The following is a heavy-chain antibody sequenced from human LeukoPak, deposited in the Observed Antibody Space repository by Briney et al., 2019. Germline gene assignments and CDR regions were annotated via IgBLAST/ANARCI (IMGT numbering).Heavy chain of an antibody. CDR2: IYYSGST. CDR1: GGSISSYY. J-gene: IGHJ3*02. V-gene: IGHV4-59*01. CDR3: ARDLHAFDI. Sequence: SETLSLTCTVSGGSISSYYWSWIRQPPGKGLEWIGYIYYSGSTNYNPSLKSRVTISVDTSKNQFSLKLGSATAADTAVYYCARDLHAFDIWGQGTMVTVSS.